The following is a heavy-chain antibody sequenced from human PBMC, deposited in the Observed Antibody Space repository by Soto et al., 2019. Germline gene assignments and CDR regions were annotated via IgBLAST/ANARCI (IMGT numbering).Heavy chain of an antibody. D-gene: IGHD2-2*01. CDR2: INPNSGGT. Sequence: GASVKVSCKASGYTFTGYYMHWVRQAPGQGLEWMGWINPNSGGTNYAQKFQGWVTMTRDTSISTAYMELSRLRSDDTAVYYCARVRRYCSSTSCYFYYGMDVWGQGTTVTVSS. CDR1: GYTFTGYY. J-gene: IGHJ6*02. CDR3: ARVRRYCSSTSCYFYYGMDV. V-gene: IGHV1-2*04.